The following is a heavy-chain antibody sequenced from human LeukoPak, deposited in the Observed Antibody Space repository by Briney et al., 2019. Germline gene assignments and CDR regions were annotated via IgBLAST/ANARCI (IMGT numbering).Heavy chain of an antibody. J-gene: IGHJ6*03. Sequence: GGSLRLSCAASGFSFNDHTMHWVRQAPGKGLEWVSLISWDAGSTYYADSVKGRFTISRDNSKNSPYLQMNSLRTEDTALYYCAKDARYCGATTCYLGGYYYYMDVWGKGTTVTVSS. D-gene: IGHD2-2*01. V-gene: IGHV3-43*01. CDR2: ISWDAGST. CDR3: AKDARYCGATTCYLGGYYYYMDV. CDR1: GFSFNDHT.